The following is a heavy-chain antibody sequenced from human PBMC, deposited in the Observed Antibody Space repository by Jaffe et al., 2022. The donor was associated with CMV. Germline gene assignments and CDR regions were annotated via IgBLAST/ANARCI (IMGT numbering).Heavy chain of an antibody. Sequence: EVQLVESGGGLVQPGRSLRLSCAASGFTFDDYAMHWVRQAPGKGLEWVSGISWNSGSIGYADSVKGRFTISRDNAKNSLYLQMNSLRAEDTALYYCAKDAGSSSGYRPLDYWGQGTLVTVSS. V-gene: IGHV3-9*01. CDR2: ISWNSGSI. D-gene: IGHD3-22*01. CDR1: GFTFDDYA. CDR3: AKDAGSSSGYRPLDY. J-gene: IGHJ4*02.